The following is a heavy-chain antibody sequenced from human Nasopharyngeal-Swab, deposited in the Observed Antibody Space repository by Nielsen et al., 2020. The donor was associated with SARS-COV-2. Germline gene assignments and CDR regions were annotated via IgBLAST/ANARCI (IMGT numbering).Heavy chain of an antibody. Sequence: GESLKISCAASGFIFSTCAMSWFRQSPGQGLEWVSTIANRYDDPYYSDSMGGRGTVSRDNSKNTLYLQMDSLRGEDTAVYYCARASKMGAAAGLHPFGNWGQGALVTVSS. D-gene: IGHD6-13*01. V-gene: IGHV3-23*01. CDR1: GFIFSTCA. J-gene: IGHJ4*02. CDR2: IANRYDDP. CDR3: ARASKMGAAAGLHPFGN.